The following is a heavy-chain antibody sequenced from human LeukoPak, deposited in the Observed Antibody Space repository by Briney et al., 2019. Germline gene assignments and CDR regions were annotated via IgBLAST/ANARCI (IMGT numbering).Heavy chain of an antibody. D-gene: IGHD5-18*01. J-gene: IGHJ4*02. Sequence: PGGSLRLSCAASGFTFSSYWMSWVRQAPGKGLEWVANIKQDGSEKYYVDSVKGRFTISRDNAKNSLYLQMNSLRAEDTAVYCCASGGYSYGLDYWGQGTLVTVSS. CDR3: ASGGYSYGLDY. V-gene: IGHV3-7*01. CDR1: GFTFSSYW. CDR2: IKQDGSEK.